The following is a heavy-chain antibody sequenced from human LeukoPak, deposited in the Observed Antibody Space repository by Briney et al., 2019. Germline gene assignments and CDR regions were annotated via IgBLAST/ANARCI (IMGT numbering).Heavy chain of an antibody. CDR2: IFYSGTT. D-gene: IGHD1-26*01. J-gene: IGHJ4*02. Sequence: PSETLSLTCTVSGGSISSSGYYWGWIRQPPGKGLEWIGSIFYSGTTYYNPSLKSRVTISVDTSKNQFSLKLSSVTAADTAVYYCAREGSSEQRGFDYWGQGTLVTVSS. CDR1: GGSISSSGYY. V-gene: IGHV4-39*02. CDR3: AREGSSEQRGFDY.